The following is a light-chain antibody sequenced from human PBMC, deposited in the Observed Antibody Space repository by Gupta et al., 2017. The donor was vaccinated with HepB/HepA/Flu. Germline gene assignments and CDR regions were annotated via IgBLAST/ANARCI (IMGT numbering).Light chain of an antibody. V-gene: IGKV3-11*01. Sequence: EIVLTQSPATLSLSPGERATLSCRATQSVGTYLAWYQHKPGQAPRLLIYDASNRDPGIPARFSGSGCGKDLTLTISSRESEDFAVYYCQQRSNWPLFTFGHGTKVDIK. J-gene: IGKJ3*01. CDR2: DAS. CDR3: QQRSNWPLFT. CDR1: QSVGTY.